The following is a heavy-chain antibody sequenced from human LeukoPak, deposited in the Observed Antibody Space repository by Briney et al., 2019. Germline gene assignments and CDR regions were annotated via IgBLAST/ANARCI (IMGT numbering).Heavy chain of an antibody. V-gene: IGHV4-30-4*08. D-gene: IGHD6-13*01. CDR2: IYYSGST. CDR3: ARASSSWYHHNWFDP. J-gene: IGHJ5*02. Sequence: PSQTLSLTCTVSGGSISSGDYYWSWIRQPPGKGLEWIGYIYYSGSTNYNPSLKSRVTISVDTSKNQFSLKLSSVTAADTAVYYCARASSSWYHHNWFDPWGQGTLVTVSS. CDR1: GGSISSGDYY.